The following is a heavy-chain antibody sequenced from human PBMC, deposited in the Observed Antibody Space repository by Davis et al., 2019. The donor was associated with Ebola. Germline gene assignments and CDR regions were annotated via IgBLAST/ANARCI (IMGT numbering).Heavy chain of an antibody. V-gene: IGHV6-1*01. J-gene: IGHJ4*02. CDR1: GDSVSSGG. Sequence: PSETLSLTCAISGDSVSSGGWNWIRQSPSRGLEWLGRTYYNSKWYNDYAVSVKSRITINPDTAKNQFSLQLNSVTPEDTAVYYCARGWLRTGFDYWGQGILVTVSA. D-gene: IGHD5-12*01. CDR2: TYYNSKWYN. CDR3: ARGWLRTGFDY.